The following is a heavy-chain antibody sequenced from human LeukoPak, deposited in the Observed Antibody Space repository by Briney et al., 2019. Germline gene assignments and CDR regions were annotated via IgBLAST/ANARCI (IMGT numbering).Heavy chain of an antibody. CDR3: ARVAAGYYYYYYMDV. V-gene: IGHV4-59*01. CDR1: NGSLSRYY. CDR2: IYYSGST. J-gene: IGHJ6*03. D-gene: IGHD6-13*01. Sequence: SETLSLTCTVSNGSLSRYYWSWIRQPPGKGLEWIGYIYYSGSTNYNPSLKSQITISVDTSKNQFSLKLSSVTAADTAVYYCARVAAGYYYYYYMDVWGKGTTVTVSS.